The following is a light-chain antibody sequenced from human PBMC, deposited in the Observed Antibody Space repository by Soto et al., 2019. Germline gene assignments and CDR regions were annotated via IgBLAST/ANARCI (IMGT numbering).Light chain of an antibody. CDR3: QQFNDYPPA. CDR1: QGISSA. Sequence: IRLTQSPSSLSASAGDRVTSACRASQGISSALAWYQQKPGKAPKLLIYDASSLQSGVPSRFSGSGSDTDFTLTISGLQPEDVATYYCQQFNDYPPAFGQGTRLEIK. J-gene: IGKJ5*01. V-gene: IGKV1D-13*01. CDR2: DAS.